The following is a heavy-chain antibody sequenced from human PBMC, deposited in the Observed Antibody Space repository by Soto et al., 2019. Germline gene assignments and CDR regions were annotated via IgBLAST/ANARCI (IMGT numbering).Heavy chain of an antibody. J-gene: IGHJ3*02. CDR3: AHICSGGSCYSSYDAFDI. D-gene: IGHD2-15*01. CDR2: IYWDDDR. CDR1: GFSLSTSGVG. V-gene: IGHV2-5*02. Sequence: QITLKESGPTLVKPTQTLTLTCTFSGFSLSTSGVGVGWIRQPPGKALEWLALIYWDDDRRSSPSLKSRLTIAKDTSNNQVGLTMTYMDPVDTATYYCAHICSGGSCYSSYDAFDIWGQGTMVTVSS.